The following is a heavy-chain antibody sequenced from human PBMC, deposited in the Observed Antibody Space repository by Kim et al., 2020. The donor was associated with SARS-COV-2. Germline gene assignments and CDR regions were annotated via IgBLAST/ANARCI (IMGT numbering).Heavy chain of an antibody. Sequence: GGSLRLSCAASGFTFSSYGMHWVRQAPGKGLEWVAVISYDGSNKYYADSVKGRFTISRDNSKNTLYLQMNSLRAEDTAVYYCAKPITMVRGVTGNFDYWGQGTLVTVSS. CDR1: GFTFSSYG. CDR3: AKPITMVRGVTGNFDY. J-gene: IGHJ4*02. V-gene: IGHV3-30*18. D-gene: IGHD3-10*01. CDR2: ISYDGSNK.